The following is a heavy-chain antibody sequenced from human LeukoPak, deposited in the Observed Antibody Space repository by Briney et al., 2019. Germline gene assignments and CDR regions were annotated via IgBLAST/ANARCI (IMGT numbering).Heavy chain of an antibody. CDR2: INHRGST. CDR3: ARDSTWFGELYTPYYMDV. Sequence: SETLSLTCAVYGESFRGYYWSWIRQPPGKGLEWIGEINHRGSTNYDPSLKSRVTISVDTSKNQFSLKLNSVTAADTALYYCARDSTWFGELYTPYYMDVWGKGTTVTISS. J-gene: IGHJ6*03. CDR1: GESFRGYY. D-gene: IGHD3-10*01. V-gene: IGHV4-34*01.